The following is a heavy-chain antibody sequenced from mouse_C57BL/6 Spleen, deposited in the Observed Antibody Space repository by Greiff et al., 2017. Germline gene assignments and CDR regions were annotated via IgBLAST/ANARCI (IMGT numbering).Heavy chain of an antibody. CDR3: ATAYYSNYVGFAY. CDR2: ISSGSSTI. CDR1: GFTFSDYG. V-gene: IGHV5-17*01. J-gene: IGHJ3*01. D-gene: IGHD2-5*01. Sequence: DVKLVESGGGLVKPGGSLKLSCAASGFTFSDYGMHWVRQAPEKGLEWVAYISSGSSTIYYADTVKGGFTISRDNAKNTLFLQMTSLRSEETAMYYCATAYYSNYVGFAYWGQGTLVTVSA.